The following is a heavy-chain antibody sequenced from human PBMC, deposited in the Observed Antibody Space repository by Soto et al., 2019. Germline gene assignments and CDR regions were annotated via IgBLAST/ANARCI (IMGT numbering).Heavy chain of an antibody. V-gene: IGHV1-69*13. D-gene: IGHD1-7*01. J-gene: IGHJ5*02. Sequence: SVKVSCKASGGTFSSYAISWVRQAPGQGLEWMGGIIPIFGTANYAQKFQGRVTITADESTSTAYMELSSLRSEDTAVYYCARGITGTTWFRRNRLAPWGQGTLVTVSS. CDR1: GGTFSSYA. CDR3: ARGITGTTWFRRNRLAP. CDR2: IIPIFGTA.